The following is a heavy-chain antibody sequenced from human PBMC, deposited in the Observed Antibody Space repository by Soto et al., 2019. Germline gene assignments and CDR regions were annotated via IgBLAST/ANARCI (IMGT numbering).Heavy chain of an antibody. CDR1: GDTFTSYA. V-gene: IGHV1-3*01. J-gene: IGHJ6*02. CDR3: ARADDIAAAGTPYYYYFYGMDV. D-gene: IGHD6-13*01. Sequence: ASAKVCCEASGDTFTSYAMHWARQAPGQRLEWIGWINAGNGNTKYSQKFQGRVTITRDTSASTAYMELSSLRSEDTAVYYCARADDIAAAGTPYYYYFYGMDVWGQGTTVPVSS. CDR2: INAGNGNT.